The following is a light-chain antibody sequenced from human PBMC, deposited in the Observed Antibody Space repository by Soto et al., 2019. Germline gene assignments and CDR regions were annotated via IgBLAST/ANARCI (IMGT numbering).Light chain of an antibody. J-gene: IGKJ1*01. CDR1: QSISSW. Sequence: DVQMTQSPSTLSASVGDRVTITCRASQSISSWLAWYQQKPGKAPKLLIYKASTLESGVPSNFSGSGSGTEFTLTISSLQPEDFATYYCQQYNSYPWTFGQGTKVE. CDR2: KAS. V-gene: IGKV1-5*03. CDR3: QQYNSYPWT.